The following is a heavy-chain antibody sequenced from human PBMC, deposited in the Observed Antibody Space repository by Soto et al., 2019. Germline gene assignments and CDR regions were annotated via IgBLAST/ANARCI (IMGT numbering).Heavy chain of an antibody. Sequence: QGQLVQSEAEVKKPGASVKVSCKASGYTFTTYGITWVRQAPGQGLEWMGWISAYNGNTKYAQKLQGRVTMTTDTSTSTAYMDLRSLRSDATAVYYCARRTWENSDAFDIWGQGTMVTVSS. CDR3: ARRTWENSDAFDI. CDR2: ISAYNGNT. CDR1: GYTFTTYG. D-gene: IGHD1-26*01. V-gene: IGHV1-18*04. J-gene: IGHJ3*02.